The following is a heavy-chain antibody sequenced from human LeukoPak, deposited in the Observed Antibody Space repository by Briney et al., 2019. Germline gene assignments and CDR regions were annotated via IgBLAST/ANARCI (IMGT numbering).Heavy chain of an antibody. CDR2: INSSGGKT. J-gene: IGHJ3*02. Sequence: GGSLRLSCTTSGFTFSSSAMSWVRQAPGKGLEWVSDINSSGGKTYYADSVKGRFTISRDNSKNTLFLQMNSLRAEDTAVYYCAKEELLLGGAFDIWGQGTMVTVSS. V-gene: IGHV3-23*01. CDR1: GFTFSSSA. D-gene: IGHD2-15*01. CDR3: AKEELLLGGAFDI.